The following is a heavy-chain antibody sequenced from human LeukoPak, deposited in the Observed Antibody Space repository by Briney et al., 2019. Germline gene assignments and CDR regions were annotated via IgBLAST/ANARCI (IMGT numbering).Heavy chain of an antibody. CDR2: IRPETGEP. V-gene: IGHV1-24*01. CDR3: ARAPMGTAPLY. Sequence: ASVKVSCKISGFGLSVLSIHWMRQAPGKGLEWVGGIRPETGEPIFAQKFQGRVTLTRDTSISTAYMEVSSLRFDDTAFYYCARAPMGTAPLYWGQGTLVTVSS. CDR1: GFGLSVLS. D-gene: IGHD1/OR15-1a*01. J-gene: IGHJ4*02.